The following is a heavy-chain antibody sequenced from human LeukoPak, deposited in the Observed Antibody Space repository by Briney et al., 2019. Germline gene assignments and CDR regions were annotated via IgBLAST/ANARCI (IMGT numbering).Heavy chain of an antibody. V-gene: IGHV3-53*01. CDR3: ARDAGRSGCAH. CDR2: ISDGGTT. D-gene: IGHD3-3*01. CDR1: GFSVSNNY. Sequence: PGGSLRLSCAASGFSVSNNYMSWVRQAPGKGLEWVSVISDGGTTYYTDSVKGRFTISRDDSKNTLYLQMSGLKADDTAMYYCARDAGRSGCAHWGQGTLVTASS. J-gene: IGHJ4*02.